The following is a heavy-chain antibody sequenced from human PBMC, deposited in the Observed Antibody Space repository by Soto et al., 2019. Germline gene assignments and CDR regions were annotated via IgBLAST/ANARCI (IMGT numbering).Heavy chain of an antibody. V-gene: IGHV4-4*07. CDR3: ARGPVLVPAVIRGIYYYGMDV. CDR2: IYTSGST. J-gene: IGHJ6*02. CDR1: GVSISSYY. D-gene: IGHD2-2*02. Sequence: PSETLSLTCTVSGVSISSYYWSWIRQPAGKGLEWIGRIYTSGSTNYNPSLKSRVTMSVDTCKNQFSLNLRYVNDAETAVYYCARGPVLVPAVIRGIYYYGMDVWGQGTTVTVSS.